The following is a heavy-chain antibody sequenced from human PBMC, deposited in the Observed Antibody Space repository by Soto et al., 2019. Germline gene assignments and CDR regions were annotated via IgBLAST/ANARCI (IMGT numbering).Heavy chain of an antibody. D-gene: IGHD1-26*01. CDR2: IDYSGST. CDR3: ARARRSSGLMDAADI. V-gene: IGHV4-59*01. J-gene: IGHJ3*02. CDR1: GGSISTYY. Sequence: SETLSLTCTVSGGSISTYYWPWVRQPPGKRLEWIGCIDYSGSTSYNPSLKSRLTISIDTSKNQFSLNLNSVTAAETAVYYCARARRSSGLMDAADIWGQGAMVTV.